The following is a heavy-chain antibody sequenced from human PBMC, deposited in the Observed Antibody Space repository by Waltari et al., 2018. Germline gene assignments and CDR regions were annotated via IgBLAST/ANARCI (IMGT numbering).Heavy chain of an antibody. CDR2: SVPSFGTA. Sequence: QVQLVQSGAEVKKPGSSVKVSCKASGDHFSRYAIIWVRQAPGQGLEWMGTSVPSFGTANYARKFQGRVTLTADKSTSTAYMELNSLTFEDTAIYFCARDTWGSNHYFEFWGQGTLVTVSS. V-gene: IGHV1-69*08. J-gene: IGHJ4*02. CDR3: ARDTWGSNHYFEF. CDR1: GDHFSRYA. D-gene: IGHD3-16*01.